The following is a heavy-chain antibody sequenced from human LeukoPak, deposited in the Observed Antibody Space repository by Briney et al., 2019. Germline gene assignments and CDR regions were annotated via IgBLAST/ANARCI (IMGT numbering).Heavy chain of an antibody. Sequence: GGSLRLSCAASGFTFSSYWMSWVRQAPGKGLEWVAHIKQDGSEKYYVDSVKGRFTISRDNAKNSLYLQMNSLRAEDTAVYYCARDAKPATYYYDSSGYPPDWYFDLWGRGTLVTVSS. D-gene: IGHD3-22*01. J-gene: IGHJ2*01. V-gene: IGHV3-7*01. CDR1: GFTFSSYW. CDR2: IKQDGSEK. CDR3: ARDAKPATYYYDSSGYPPDWYFDL.